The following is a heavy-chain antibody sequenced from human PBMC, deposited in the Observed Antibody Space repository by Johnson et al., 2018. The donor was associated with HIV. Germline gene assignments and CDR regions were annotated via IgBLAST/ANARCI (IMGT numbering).Heavy chain of an antibody. Sequence: VQLVESGGGVVRPGGSLRLSCAASGFTFDDYGMSWVRQAPGKGLEWVSGITWNGGTTGYADSVKGRFLISRDNSKNTLYLQMNSLRLEDTAVYYCAGHSPERGFPAFDIWGQGTLVTVSS. V-gene: IGHV3-20*04. D-gene: IGHD5-12*01. J-gene: IGHJ3*02. CDR1: GFTFDDYG. CDR2: ITWNGGTT. CDR3: AGHSPERGFPAFDI.